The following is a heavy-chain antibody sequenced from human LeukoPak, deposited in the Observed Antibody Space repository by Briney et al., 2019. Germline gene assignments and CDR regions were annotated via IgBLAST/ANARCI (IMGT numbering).Heavy chain of an antibody. J-gene: IGHJ4*02. CDR2: INPHGTGT. Sequence: ASVKVSCKASGYTFTDYYFHWVRQAPGQGLEWLGWINPHGTGTTYAQKFRGRVTMTRDTSMNTDYLELSGLGADDTAVYYCARGGSDCYTTSCQRNFDYWGQGTLVTVS. CDR1: GYTFTDYY. V-gene: IGHV1-2*02. D-gene: IGHD2-2*01. CDR3: ARGGSDCYTTSCQRNFDY.